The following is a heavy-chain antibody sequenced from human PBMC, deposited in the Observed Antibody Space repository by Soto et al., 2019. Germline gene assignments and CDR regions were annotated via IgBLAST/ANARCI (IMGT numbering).Heavy chain of an antibody. V-gene: IGHV3-74*01. D-gene: IGHD2-15*01. J-gene: IGHJ4*02. CDR2: INSDGSST. Sequence: EVQLVESGGGLVQPGGSLRLSCAASGFTFSSYWMHWVRQVPGKGLVWVSRINSDGSSTGYADSVMGRFTISRDNAKKXXYLQMNSLRAEDTAVYYCARDQGYCSGGSCYVAGYWGQGTLVTVSS. CDR1: GFTFSSYW. CDR3: ARDQGYCSGGSCYVAGY.